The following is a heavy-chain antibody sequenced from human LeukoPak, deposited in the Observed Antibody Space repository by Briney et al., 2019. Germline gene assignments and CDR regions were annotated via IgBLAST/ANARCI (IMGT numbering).Heavy chain of an antibody. CDR2: IKEDASDK. J-gene: IGHJ4*02. CDR3: ARDSTGSLDN. D-gene: IGHD6-19*01. V-gene: IGHV3-7*04. CDR1: GFTFSTYW. Sequence: GGSLRPSCEASGFTFSTYWMAWVRQAPGKGLEWVANIKEDASDKNYVESVKGRFTISRDNAKNSLYLQMNSLRAEDTAVYHCARDSTGSLDNWGQGTLVTVSS.